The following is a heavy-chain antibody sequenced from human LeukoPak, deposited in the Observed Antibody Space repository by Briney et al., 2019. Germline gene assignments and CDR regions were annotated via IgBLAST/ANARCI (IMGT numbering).Heavy chain of an antibody. Sequence: SGPTLVKPPQTLTLTCTFSGLSLSTRGGGVGWIRQPPGKALEWLSLIYWDDDKRYSPSLKSRLTITKDTSKKQVVLTMTNMDPVDTATYYCAHRRAGYYGSGSHYFGWDYWGQGTLVTVSS. V-gene: IGHV2-5*02. CDR1: GLSLSTRGGG. J-gene: IGHJ4*02. CDR3: AHRRAGYYGSGSHYFGWDY. D-gene: IGHD3-10*01. CDR2: IYWDDDK.